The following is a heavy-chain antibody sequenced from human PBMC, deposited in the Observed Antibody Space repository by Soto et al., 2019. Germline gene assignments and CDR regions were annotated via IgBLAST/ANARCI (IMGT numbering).Heavy chain of an antibody. D-gene: IGHD2-8*01. CDR1: GFTFSSYW. CDR3: ARGYLDCTNGVCSRARGYFDY. CDR2: INSDGSST. Sequence: GGSLRLSCAASGFTFSSYWMHWVRQAPGKGLVWVSRINSDGSSTSYADSVKGRFTISRDNAKNTLYLQMNSLRAEDTAVYYCARGYLDCTNGVCSRARGYFDYWGQGTLVTVSS. V-gene: IGHV3-74*01. J-gene: IGHJ4*02.